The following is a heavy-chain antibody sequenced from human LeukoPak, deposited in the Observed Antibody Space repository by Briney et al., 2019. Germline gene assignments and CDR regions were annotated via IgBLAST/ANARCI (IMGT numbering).Heavy chain of an antibody. V-gene: IGHV4-59*01. CDR2: IYYSGST. CDR1: GGSISSYY. D-gene: IGHD2-15*01. CDR3: ARDRVVVAATPGFYYYYGMDV. J-gene: IGHJ6*02. Sequence: SETLSLTCTVSGGSISSYYWSWIRQPPGKGLEWIRYIYYSGSTNYNPSLKSRVTISVDTSKNQFSLKLSSVTAADTAVYYCARDRVVVAATPGFYYYYGMDVWGQGTTVTVSS.